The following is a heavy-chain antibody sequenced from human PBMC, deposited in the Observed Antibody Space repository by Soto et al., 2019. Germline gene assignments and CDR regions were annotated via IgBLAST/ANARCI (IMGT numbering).Heavy chain of an antibody. D-gene: IGHD2-8*01. Sequence: WASVKVSCKASGYTFTSYDINWVRQATGQGLEWMGWMNPNSGNTGYAQKFQGRVTMTRNTSISTAYMELSSLRSEDTAVYYCERTPYCTNGVCYTYYYGMDVRGQGTTVTVSS. V-gene: IGHV1-8*01. J-gene: IGHJ6*02. CDR2: MNPNSGNT. CDR3: ERTPYCTNGVCYTYYYGMDV. CDR1: GYTFTSYD.